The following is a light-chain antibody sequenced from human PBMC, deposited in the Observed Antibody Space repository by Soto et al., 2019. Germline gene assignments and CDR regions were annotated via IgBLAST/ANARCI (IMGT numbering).Light chain of an antibody. V-gene: IGKV3-11*01. CDR1: QSVNSY. CDR3: QQRGNWPLT. CDR2: DAS. Sequence: EIVLTQSPATLSLSPGERATLSCRASQSVNSYVAWYQQKPGQAPRLLIYDASNRATGIPARFSGSGSGTDFTLSISSLEPEDFAVYYCQQRGNWPLTFGGGTKVDI. J-gene: IGKJ4*01.